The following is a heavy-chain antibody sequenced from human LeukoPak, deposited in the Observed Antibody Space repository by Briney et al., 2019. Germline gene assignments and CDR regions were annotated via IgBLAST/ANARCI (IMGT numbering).Heavy chain of an antibody. CDR2: MHYSGSS. CDR1: GYSISSGYY. D-gene: IGHD6-6*01. V-gene: IGHV4-38-2*02. Sequence: TSETLSLTCTVSGYSISSGYYWGWIRQPPGKGLEWIGYMHYSGSSNYNPSLKSRVTISLDTSKNQVSLKLSSVTAADTAVYYCARGGQFELVRGYAFDIWGQGTMVTVSS. J-gene: IGHJ3*02. CDR3: ARGGQFELVRGYAFDI.